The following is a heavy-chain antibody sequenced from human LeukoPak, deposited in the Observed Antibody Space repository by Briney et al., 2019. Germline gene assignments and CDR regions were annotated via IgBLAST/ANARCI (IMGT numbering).Heavy chain of an antibody. J-gene: IGHJ6*03. CDR3: ARDQREYYYGSGSYYKYYYYMDV. CDR1: GDSVSSNSAA. V-gene: IGHV6-1*01. D-gene: IGHD3-10*01. Sequence: SQTLSLTCAISGDSVSSNSAAWNWIRQSPSRGLEWLGRTYYRSKWYNDYAVSVKSRITINPDTSKNQFSLQLNSATPEDTAVYYCARDQREYYYGSGSYYKYYYYMDVWGKGTTVTISS. CDR2: TYYRSKWYN.